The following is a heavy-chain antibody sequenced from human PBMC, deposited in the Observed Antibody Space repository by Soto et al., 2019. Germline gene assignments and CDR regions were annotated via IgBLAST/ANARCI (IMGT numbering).Heavy chain of an antibody. J-gene: IGHJ4*02. Sequence: PGGSLRLSCAASGFTVSSNYMSWVRQAPGKGLEWVSVIYSGGNTYYADSVKDRFTISRDNSKNTLYLQMNSLRAEDTAVYYCAKTPSKPYFDYWGQGTLVTVSS. V-gene: IGHV3-66*01. CDR2: IYSGGNT. CDR1: GFTVSSNY. D-gene: IGHD2-15*01. CDR3: AKTPSKPYFDY.